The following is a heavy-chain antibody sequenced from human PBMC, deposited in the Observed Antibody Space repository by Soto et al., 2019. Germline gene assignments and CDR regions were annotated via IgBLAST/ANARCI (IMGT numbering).Heavy chain of an antibody. J-gene: IGHJ6*02. CDR3: ARHVGSATVTTIFMDI. CDR1: GFTFSSYA. CDR2: ISYDGSNK. D-gene: IGHD4-4*01. V-gene: IGHV3-30-3*01. Sequence: GGSLRLSCAASGFTFSSYAMHWVRQAPGKGLEWVAVISYDGSNKYYADSVKGRFTISRDNSKNTLYLQMNSLRAEDTAVYYCARHVGSATVTTIFMDIWGQGTTVTVSS.